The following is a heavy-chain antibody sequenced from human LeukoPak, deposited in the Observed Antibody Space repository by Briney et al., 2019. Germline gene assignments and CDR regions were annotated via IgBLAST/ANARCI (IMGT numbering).Heavy chain of an antibody. CDR3: ARSRPLAAAKTEEYYYYYMDV. V-gene: IGHV4-39*07. D-gene: IGHD6-13*01. Sequence: SETLSLTCTVSGGSISSSSYYWGWIRQPPGKGLEWIGSIYYSGSTYYNPSLKSRVTISVDTSKNQFSLKLSSVTAADTAVYYCARSRPLAAAKTEEYYYYYMDVWGKGTTVTISS. CDR1: GGSISSSSYY. CDR2: IYYSGST. J-gene: IGHJ6*03.